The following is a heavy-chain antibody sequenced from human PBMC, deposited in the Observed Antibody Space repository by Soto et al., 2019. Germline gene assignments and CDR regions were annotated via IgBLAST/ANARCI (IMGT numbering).Heavy chain of an antibody. CDR2: IIPIFGTA. CDR3: ARDLSSIQLWPRFDY. CDR1: GGTFSSYA. D-gene: IGHD5-18*01. V-gene: IGHV1-69*05. J-gene: IGHJ4*02. Sequence: SVKVSCKASGGTFSSYAISWVRQAPGQGLEWMGGIIPIFGTANYAQKFQGRVTMTRDTSTSTAYMELSSLRSEDTAVYYCARDLSSIQLWPRFDYWGQGTLVTVSS.